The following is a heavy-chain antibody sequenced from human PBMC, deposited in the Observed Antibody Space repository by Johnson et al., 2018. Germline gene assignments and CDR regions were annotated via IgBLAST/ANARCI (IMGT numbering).Heavy chain of an antibody. V-gene: IGHV3-48*01. J-gene: IGHJ3*02. CDR1: GSAFSSYS. CDR3: ARGEWLVRAFDI. Sequence: EVQLLESGGGLVQPGGSLRLSCAASGSAFSSYSMNWLRQAPGQGLEWVTYIGSTTNTIDYADSVKGRFTISRDNAKNSLYLQMNSLRAEDTAVYYCARGEWLVRAFDIWGQGTMVTVSS. CDR2: IGSTTNTI. D-gene: IGHD6-19*01.